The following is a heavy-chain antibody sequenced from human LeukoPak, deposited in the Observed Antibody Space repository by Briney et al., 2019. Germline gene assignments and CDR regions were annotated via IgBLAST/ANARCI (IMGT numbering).Heavy chain of an antibody. CDR2: ISYDGSNK. J-gene: IGHJ4*02. V-gene: IGHV3-30*03. Sequence: GGSLRLSCAASGFTFSSYGMHWVRQAPGKGLEWVAVISYDGSNKHYADSVKGRFTISRDNSKNTLYLQMNSLRAEDTAVYYCESSGSYHGLVDYWGQGTLVTVSS. D-gene: IGHD1-26*01. CDR3: ESSGSYHGLVDY. CDR1: GFTFSSYG.